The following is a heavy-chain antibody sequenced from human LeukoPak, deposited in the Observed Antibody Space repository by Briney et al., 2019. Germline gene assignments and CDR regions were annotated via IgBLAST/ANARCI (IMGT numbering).Heavy chain of an antibody. D-gene: IGHD3-16*01. CDR3: ARDSDHLWGTLSY. CDR2: INPNSGGT. Sequence: ASVTVSCKASGYTFTGYYIHWVRQAPGQGLEWMGGINPNSGGTDYAQKFQGRVTMTRDTSISTAYMELSRLRSDDTAVYYCARDSDHLWGTLSYWVQGTLVTVSS. V-gene: IGHV1-2*02. J-gene: IGHJ4*02. CDR1: GYTFTGYY.